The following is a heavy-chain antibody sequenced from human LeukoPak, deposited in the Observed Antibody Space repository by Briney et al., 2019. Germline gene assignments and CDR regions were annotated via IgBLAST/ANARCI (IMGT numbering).Heavy chain of an antibody. D-gene: IGHD1-7*01. V-gene: IGHV3-21*01. CDR3: ARAHNWKYGTFDY. CDR2: ISSSSSYI. CDR1: GFTFSSYS. J-gene: IGHJ4*02. Sequence: GGSLRLSCAGSGFTFSSYSMNWVRQAPGKGLEWVSCISSSSSYIYYADSVKGRFTISRDNAKNSLYLQMNSLRVEDTAVYYCARAHNWKYGTFDYWGQGTRVTVSS.